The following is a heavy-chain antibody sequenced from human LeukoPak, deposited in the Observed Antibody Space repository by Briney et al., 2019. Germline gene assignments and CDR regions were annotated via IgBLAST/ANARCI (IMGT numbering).Heavy chain of an antibody. V-gene: IGHV3-30-3*01. D-gene: IGHD4-23*01. Sequence: PGRSLRLSCAASGFTFSSYAMHWVRQAPGKGLEWVAVISYDGSNKYYADSVKGRFTISRDNSKNTLYLQMNSLRAEDTAVYYCAREYGGYIDYWGQGTLVTVSS. CDR1: GFTFSSYA. CDR3: AREYGGYIDY. CDR2: ISYDGSNK. J-gene: IGHJ4*02.